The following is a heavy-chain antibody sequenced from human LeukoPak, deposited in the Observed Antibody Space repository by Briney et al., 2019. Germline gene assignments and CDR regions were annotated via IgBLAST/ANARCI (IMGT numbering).Heavy chain of an antibody. CDR2: ISSDGSSK. CDR1: GFTFSSYG. Sequence: GASLRPHCEASGFTFSSYGMQWVRQAAGKGKEWVAVISSDGSSKYYIDSVKGRVTIARDNSKNTLYLQMNSLRDEDTAVYYCARGENSKTYPVSGYWGQGTLVTVSS. CDR3: ARGENSKTYPVSGY. V-gene: IGHV3-30*03. J-gene: IGHJ4*02. D-gene: IGHD2/OR15-2a*01.